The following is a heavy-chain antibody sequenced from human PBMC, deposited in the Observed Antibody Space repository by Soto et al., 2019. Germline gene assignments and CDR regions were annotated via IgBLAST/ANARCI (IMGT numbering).Heavy chain of an antibody. J-gene: IGHJ6*02. Sequence: QVQLVQSGAEVKKPGASVKVSCEASGFTFTNYFFHWVRQAPRQGLEWLGIISPYDGSTKYVQSLQGRVTVTSDTSTSTVYMELSSLRSEDTAVYFCARGDGRGSTGFYYYYGMDVWGHGTTITVSS. CDR3: ARGDGRGSTGFYYYYGMDV. CDR1: GFTFTNYF. V-gene: IGHV1-46*01. CDR2: ISPYDGST. D-gene: IGHD1-26*01.